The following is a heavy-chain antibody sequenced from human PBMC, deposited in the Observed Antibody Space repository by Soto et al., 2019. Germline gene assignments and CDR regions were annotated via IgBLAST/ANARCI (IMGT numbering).Heavy chain of an antibody. V-gene: IGHV4-31*03. Sequence: QVQLQESGPGLVKPSQTLSLTCTVSGGSISSGGYYWSWIRQHPGKGLEWIGYIYYSGTTYYNPSLKSRVSISVDSSKSPFSVKLTSVSAADTAVYYCARAGYCSGGSCYGVFDYWGQGTLVTVSS. CDR2: IYYSGTT. CDR1: GGSISSGGYY. CDR3: ARAGYCSGGSCYGVFDY. D-gene: IGHD2-15*01. J-gene: IGHJ4*02.